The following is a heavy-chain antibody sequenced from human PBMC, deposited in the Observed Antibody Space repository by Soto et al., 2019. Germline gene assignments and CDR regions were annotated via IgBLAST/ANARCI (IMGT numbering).Heavy chain of an antibody. D-gene: IGHD1-1*01. CDR3: ARGWNYLDY. CDR1: GDSVSSNSAT. Sequence: QVQLQQSGPGLVKPSQTLSLTCAISGDSVSSNSATWSWIRQSPSRGLESLGRTYYRSEWRVEYAVSVRGRITITADTSKNQFSLHVDSVTPEDTAVYYCARGWNYLDYWGQGTLVTVSS. CDR2: TYYRSEWRV. J-gene: IGHJ4*02. V-gene: IGHV6-1*01.